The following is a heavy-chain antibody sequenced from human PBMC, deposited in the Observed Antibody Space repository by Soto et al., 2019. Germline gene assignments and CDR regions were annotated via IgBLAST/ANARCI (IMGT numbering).Heavy chain of an antibody. CDR1: GFTFSSNE. V-gene: IGHV3-48*03. Sequence: GGSLRLSCAPSGFTFSSNEMNWVRQAPGKGLEWVSYISVSGSMRFYADAVRGRFTISRDNTKKMLYLQMSSLRVEDTALYYCATAGLTGTVWGQGTTVTVSS. CDR2: ISVSGSMR. J-gene: IGHJ6*02. D-gene: IGHD3-9*01. CDR3: ATAGLTGTV.